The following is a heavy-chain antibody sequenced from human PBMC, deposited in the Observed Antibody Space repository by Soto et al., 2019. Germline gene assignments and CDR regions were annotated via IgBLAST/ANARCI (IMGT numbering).Heavy chain of an antibody. V-gene: IGHV1-18*01. CDR3: ARSLGYCISTTCHAPYYGMDV. J-gene: IGHJ6*02. Sequence: ASVKVSCKASGYTFTSYGISWVRQAPGQGLEWMGWISAYNGNTNYAQKLQGRVTMTTDTSTSTAYMELRSLRSDDTAVYYCARSLGYCISTTCHAPYYGMDVWGQGTTVTVSS. D-gene: IGHD2-2*01. CDR1: GYTFTSYG. CDR2: ISAYNGNT.